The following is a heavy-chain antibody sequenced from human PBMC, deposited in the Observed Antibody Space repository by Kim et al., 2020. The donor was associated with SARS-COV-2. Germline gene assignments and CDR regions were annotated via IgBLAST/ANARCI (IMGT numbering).Heavy chain of an antibody. D-gene: IGHD4-17*01. V-gene: IGHV3-11*06. CDR2: ISSSSSYT. Sequence: GGSLRLSCAASGFTFSDYYMSWIRQAPGKGLEWVSYISSSSSYTNYADSVKGRFTISRDNAKNSLYLQMNSLRAEDTAVYYCAREGVTKEGSVYYYYYGMDVWGQGTTVTVSS. J-gene: IGHJ6*02. CDR3: AREGVTKEGSVYYYYYGMDV. CDR1: GFTFSDYY.